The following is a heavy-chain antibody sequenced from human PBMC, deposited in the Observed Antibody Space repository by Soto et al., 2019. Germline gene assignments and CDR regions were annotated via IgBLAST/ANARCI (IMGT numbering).Heavy chain of an antibody. CDR3: VRTSLVVAAATREDY. D-gene: IGHD2-15*01. V-gene: IGHV3-74*01. Sequence: EVQLVESGGGLVQPGGSLRLSCAASGFTFSSYWMHLVRQAPGKGLVWVSRINSDGSSTSYADSVKGRFTISRDNAKNTLYLQMNSLRAEYTAVYYCVRTSLVVAAATREDYWGQGTLVTVSS. CDR1: GFTFSSYW. J-gene: IGHJ4*02. CDR2: INSDGSST.